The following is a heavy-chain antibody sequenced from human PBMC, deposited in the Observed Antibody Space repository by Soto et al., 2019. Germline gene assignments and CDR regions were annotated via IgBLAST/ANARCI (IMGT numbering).Heavy chain of an antibody. V-gene: IGHV2-5*02. CDR2: VYWDDDK. D-gene: IGHD3-16*01. Sequence: QITLKESGATLVKPTQTLTLICPFSGFSLSTSGAVVAWIRQPPPKALAWLAVVYWDDDKRHRPSLKSRLTTTKDTSKNQVVLKMTNIHPVDTATYYCAYSLYAGWLTLSYSDYWGPGTLVTDSS. CDR1: GFSLSTSGAV. CDR3: AYSLYAGWLTLSYSDY. J-gene: IGHJ4*02.